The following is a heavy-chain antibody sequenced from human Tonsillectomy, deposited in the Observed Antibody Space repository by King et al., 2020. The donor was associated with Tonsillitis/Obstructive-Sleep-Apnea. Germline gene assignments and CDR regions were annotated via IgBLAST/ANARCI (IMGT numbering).Heavy chain of an antibody. V-gene: IGHV2-5*02. D-gene: IGHD3-22*01. J-gene: IGHJ4*02. CDR3: ANSGSDDRSDYFSAKFAY. CDR1: GFSLSTGGVA. Sequence: ITLKESGPTLVKPTQTLTLTCTFSGFSLSTGGVALGWIRQPPGKALEWLALIYWDEDKRYSPSLKNRLTITKDTSKNQVVLTLTNMDPVDTATYYCANSGSDDRSDYFSAKFAYTGPGTLGTASS. CDR2: IYWDEDK.